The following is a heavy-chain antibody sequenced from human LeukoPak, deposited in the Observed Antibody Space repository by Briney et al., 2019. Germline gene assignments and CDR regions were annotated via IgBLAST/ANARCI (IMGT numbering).Heavy chain of an antibody. CDR2: INQDGSEK. J-gene: IGHJ4*02. CDR1: GFTFSSYA. V-gene: IGHV3-7*01. D-gene: IGHD4-11*01. CDR3: ARFEDYHHPFDY. Sequence: GGSLRLSCAASGFTFSSYAMSWVRQAPGKGLEWVANINQDGSEKYYVDSVKGRFTISRDNAKNSLYLRMNSLRAEDTAVYYCARFEDYHHPFDYWGQGTLVTVSS.